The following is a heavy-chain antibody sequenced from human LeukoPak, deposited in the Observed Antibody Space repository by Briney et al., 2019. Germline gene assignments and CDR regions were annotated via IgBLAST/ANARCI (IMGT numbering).Heavy chain of an antibody. D-gene: IGHD6-19*01. Sequence: ASVKVSCKASGYTFTNYYMHWVRQAPGQGFEWMGIINPSGGSTTYAQKFQGRVTVTRDTSTSTVYMELSSLRSEDTAVYYCARGSAVAQSSFWGQGTLVTVSS. J-gene: IGHJ4*02. V-gene: IGHV1-46*01. CDR1: GYTFTNYY. CDR2: INPSGGST. CDR3: ARGSAVAQSSF.